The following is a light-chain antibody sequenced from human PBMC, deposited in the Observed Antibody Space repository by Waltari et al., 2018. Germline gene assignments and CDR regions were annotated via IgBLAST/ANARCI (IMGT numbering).Light chain of an antibody. J-gene: IGKJ4*01. V-gene: IGKV3-11*01. CDR2: DTS. Sequence: EIVLTQSPVTLSLAAGERATLSCRASESVSNYLAWYQQKPGQSPTLLIYDTSKRATGIPDRFSGSGYGTDFTLTINNLEAEDFALYYCQQGVILPLTFGGGTKLEIK. CDR3: QQGVILPLT. CDR1: ESVSNY.